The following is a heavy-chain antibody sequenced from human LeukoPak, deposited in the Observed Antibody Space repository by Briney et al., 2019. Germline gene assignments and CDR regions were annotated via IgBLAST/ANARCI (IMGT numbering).Heavy chain of an antibody. V-gene: IGHV4-34*01. J-gene: IGHJ4*02. CDR3: ARGPYDFWSGYYLNYFDY. D-gene: IGHD3-3*01. Sequence: SETLSLTCAVYGGSFSGYYWSWIRQPPGKGLEWIGEINHSGSTNYNPSLKSRVTISVDTSKNQFSLKLSSVTAADTAVYYCARGPYDFWSGYYLNYFDYWGQGTLVTVSS. CDR2: INHSGST. CDR1: GGSFSGYY.